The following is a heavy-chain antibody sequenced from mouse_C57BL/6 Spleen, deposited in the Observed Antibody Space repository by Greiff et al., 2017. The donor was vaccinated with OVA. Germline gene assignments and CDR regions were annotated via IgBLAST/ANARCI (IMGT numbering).Heavy chain of an antibody. J-gene: IGHJ2*01. CDR1: GFTFSSYA. Sequence: EVKLVESGGGLVKPGGSLKLSCAASGFTFSSYAMSWVRQTPEKRLEWVATISDGGSYTYYPDNVKGRFTISRDNAKNNLYLQMSHLKSEDTAMYYCARDHDQNYFDYWGQGTTLTVSS. V-gene: IGHV5-4*01. D-gene: IGHD2-3*01. CDR2: ISDGGSYT. CDR3: ARDHDQNYFDY.